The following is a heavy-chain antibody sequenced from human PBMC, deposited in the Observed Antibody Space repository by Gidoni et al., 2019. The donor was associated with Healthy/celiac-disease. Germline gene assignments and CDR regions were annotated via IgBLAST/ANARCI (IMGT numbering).Heavy chain of an antibody. D-gene: IGHD3-3*01. CDR3: AKDPVGYYDFWSGYPWFDP. CDR1: GFTFSSYA. CDR2: ISGSGGST. V-gene: IGHV3-23*01. J-gene: IGHJ5*02. Sequence: EVQLLESGGGLVQPGGSLRLSCAASGFTFSSYAMSWVGQAPGKGLEWVSAISGSGGSTYYADSVKGRFTISRDNSKNTLYLQMNSLRAEDTAVYYCAKDPVGYYDFWSGYPWFDPWGQGTLVTVSS.